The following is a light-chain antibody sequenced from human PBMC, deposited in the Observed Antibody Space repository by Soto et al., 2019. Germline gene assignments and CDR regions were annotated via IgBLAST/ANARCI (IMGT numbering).Light chain of an antibody. Sequence: DIQMTQSPSTLSASVGDRVAITCRASDNIGPWVAWYQQKPGKAPKRLIYAASSRATGVPDRFSGSGSGTDFTLTISRLEPEDFAVYYCQHCQPYGDSPPLTFGGGTKVDIK. V-gene: IGKV1-5*01. CDR1: DNIGPW. J-gene: IGKJ4*01. CDR2: AAS. CDR3: QHCQPYGDSPPLT.